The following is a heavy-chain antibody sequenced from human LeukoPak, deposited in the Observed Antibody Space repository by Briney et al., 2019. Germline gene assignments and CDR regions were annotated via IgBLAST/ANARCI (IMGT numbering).Heavy chain of an antibody. CDR1: GFTFSSYA. CDR2: ISGSGGST. CDR3: AKDLWGGYDFDY. J-gene: IGHJ4*02. D-gene: IGHD3-16*01. V-gene: IGHV3-23*01. Sequence: GGSLRLSCAASGFTFSSYAMSWVRQAPGKGLEWVSAISGSGGSTYYADPVKGRFTISRDNSKNTLYLQMNSLRAEDTAVYYCAKDLWGGYDFDYWGQGTLVTVSS.